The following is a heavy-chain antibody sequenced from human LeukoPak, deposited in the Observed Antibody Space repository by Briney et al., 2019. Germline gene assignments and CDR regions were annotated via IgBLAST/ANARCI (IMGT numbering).Heavy chain of an antibody. CDR2: IYYSGTT. Sequence: SETLSLTCTVSSGSMSSSSFYWGWIRRPPGKGLEWIGTIYYSGTTFYNPSLKRRGTVSVDTAKNQFSLRLTSVTAADTAVYYCARGRGGFDNWGQGTLVTVSS. V-gene: IGHV4-39*01. D-gene: IGHD1-26*01. J-gene: IGHJ4*02. CDR1: SGSMSSSSFY. CDR3: ARGRGGFDN.